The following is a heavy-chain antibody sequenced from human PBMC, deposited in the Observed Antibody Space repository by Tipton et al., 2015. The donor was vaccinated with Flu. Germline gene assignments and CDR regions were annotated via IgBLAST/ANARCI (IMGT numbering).Heavy chain of an antibody. CDR1: GFTFSDYF. CDR3: VVPNMDV. Sequence: SLRLSCAASGFTFSDYFMTWIRQAPGKGLEWVSYIGSSGSPTYYADSVKGRFTISRDNAKNSLYLQMNGLRGEDTALYYCVVPNMDVWGQGTTVTVSS. CDR2: IGSSGSPT. J-gene: IGHJ6*02. D-gene: IGHD6-6*01. V-gene: IGHV3-11*01.